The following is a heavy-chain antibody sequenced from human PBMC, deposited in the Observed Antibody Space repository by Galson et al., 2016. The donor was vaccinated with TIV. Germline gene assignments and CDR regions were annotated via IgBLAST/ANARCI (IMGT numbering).Heavy chain of an antibody. V-gene: IGHV4-31*03. D-gene: IGHD4-17*01. CDR3: ARDKNDYGVDAFDI. CDR2: IYYSGTT. J-gene: IGHJ3*02. Sequence: LSLTCTVSGGSINSGGYYWSWLRQHPGKGLEWIGYIYYSGTTQYNPSLKSRVTISVDTSKTQFSLNLSSVTAADTAVYYCARDKNDYGVDAFDIWGQGTMVIISS. CDR1: GGSINSGGYY.